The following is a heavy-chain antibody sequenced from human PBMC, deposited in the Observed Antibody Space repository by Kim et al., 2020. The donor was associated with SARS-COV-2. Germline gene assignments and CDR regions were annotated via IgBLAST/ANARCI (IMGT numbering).Heavy chain of an antibody. D-gene: IGHD3-9*01. J-gene: IGHJ3*02. CDR2: ISGSGGST. CDR3: AKVLKLRYFDWLRPGGDAFDI. V-gene: IGHV3-23*01. CDR1: GFTFSSYA. Sequence: GGSLRLSCAASGFTFSSYAMSWVRQAPGKGLEWVSAISGSGGSTYYADSVKGRFTISRDNSKNTLYLQMNSLRAEDTAVYYCAKVLKLRYFDWLRPGGDAFDIWGQGTMVTVSS.